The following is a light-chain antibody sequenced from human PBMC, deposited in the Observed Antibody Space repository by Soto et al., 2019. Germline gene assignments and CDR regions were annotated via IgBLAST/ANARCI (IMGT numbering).Light chain of an antibody. CDR1: QSVSSY. Sequence: EIEFSRSPDPLCLSSGERVALCCRASQSVSSYLAWYQQKPGQAPRLLIYSASTRATGIPDRFSGSGSGTDFTLTISRLDPEDFAIYYCQLYGRSLITFGQGTRLEIK. CDR2: SAS. J-gene: IGKJ5*01. CDR3: QLYGRSLIT. V-gene: IGKV3-20*01.